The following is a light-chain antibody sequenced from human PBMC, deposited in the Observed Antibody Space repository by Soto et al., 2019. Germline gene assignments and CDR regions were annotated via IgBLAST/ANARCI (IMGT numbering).Light chain of an antibody. CDR3: QQRSNWLT. CDR2: DAS. CDR1: QSVSSSF. Sequence: EIVLTQSPGTLSLSPGERATLSCRASQSVSSSFLAWYQQKVGQAPRLLIYDASNRATGIPARFSGSGSGTDFTLTISSLEPEDFAVYYCQQRSNWLTFGGGTKVDIK. J-gene: IGKJ4*01. V-gene: IGKV3D-20*02.